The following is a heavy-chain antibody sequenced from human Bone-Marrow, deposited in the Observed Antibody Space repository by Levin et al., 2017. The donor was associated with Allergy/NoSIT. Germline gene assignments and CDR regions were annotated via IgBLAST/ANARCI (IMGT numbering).Heavy chain of an antibody. CDR3: ARGYYDSSGYSSPFDN. Sequence: SQTLSLPCTVSGGSISSSYWSWIRQPPGKILEWIGYIYYTGSTNYNPSLESRVTISVDTSKNQFSLKLSSVTAADTAVYYCARGYYDSSGYSSPFDNWGQGILVTVSS. CDR1: GGSISSSY. V-gene: IGHV4-59*01. J-gene: IGHJ4*02. CDR2: IYYTGST. D-gene: IGHD3-22*01.